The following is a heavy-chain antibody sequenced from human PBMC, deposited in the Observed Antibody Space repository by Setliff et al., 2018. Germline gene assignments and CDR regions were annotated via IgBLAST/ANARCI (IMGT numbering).Heavy chain of an antibody. Sequence: ASVKVSCKTSGYTFTNFGISWVRQAPGQGLEWMGWISGYNGNTNYAQKFQSRVTMTTDTFTNTAYMELRSLRSDDTAVYYCARDPSGGMHYYDSSGAFDLWGQGTLVTVSS. CDR3: ARDPSGGMHYYDSSGAFDL. D-gene: IGHD3-22*01. J-gene: IGHJ3*01. CDR2: ISGYNGNT. V-gene: IGHV1-18*01. CDR1: GYTFTNFG.